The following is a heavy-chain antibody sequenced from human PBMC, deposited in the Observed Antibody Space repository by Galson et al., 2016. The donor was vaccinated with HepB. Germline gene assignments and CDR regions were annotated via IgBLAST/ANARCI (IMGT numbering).Heavy chain of an antibody. Sequence: SLRLSCAASGFTFNNYGMHWVRQAPGKGLEWVAVISYDGGNKYYADSVKGRFTISRDNSRSTLFLQMNSLRVEDTAVYRCAKKPQAYCNGGSCLGGWFDPWGQGTLVTVSS. D-gene: IGHD2-15*01. V-gene: IGHV3-30*18. CDR1: GFTFNNYG. CDR2: ISYDGGNK. CDR3: AKKPQAYCNGGSCLGGWFDP. J-gene: IGHJ5*02.